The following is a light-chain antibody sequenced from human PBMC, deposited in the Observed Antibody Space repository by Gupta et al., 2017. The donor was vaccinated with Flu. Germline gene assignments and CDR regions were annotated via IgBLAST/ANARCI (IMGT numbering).Light chain of an antibody. V-gene: IGLV2-8*01. CDR2: EVS. J-gene: IGLJ2*01. Sequence: TSSDVGAYNYVSWYQQHPGKAPKLMIYEVSKRPSGVPDRFSGSKSSNTASLTVSGLQAEDEADYYCSSYAGSNNLVFGGGTKLTVL. CDR1: SSDVGAYNY. CDR3: SSYAGSNNLV.